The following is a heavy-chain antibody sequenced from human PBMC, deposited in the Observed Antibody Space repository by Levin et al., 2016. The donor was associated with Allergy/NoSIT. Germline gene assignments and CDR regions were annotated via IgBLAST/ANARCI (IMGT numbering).Heavy chain of an antibody. CDR3: ARGVNTLFDN. J-gene: IGHJ4*02. CDR2: MSNSGNS. V-gene: IGHV4-59*13. D-gene: IGHD3-10*01. Sequence: SETLSLTCSVSGASIRSYYWGWIRQPPGKGPEWVGFMSNSGNSGYNPSLKSRVTISLDASKNQFSLKLNSVTAADTAVYYCARGVNTLFDNWGQGTLVTVSS. CDR1: GASIRSYY.